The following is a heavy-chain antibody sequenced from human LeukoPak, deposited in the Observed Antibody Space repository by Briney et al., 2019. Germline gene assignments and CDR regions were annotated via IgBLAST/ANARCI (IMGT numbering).Heavy chain of an antibody. CDR3: ARWEAPYYDILTGYGAWDY. D-gene: IGHD3-9*01. CDR2: ISAYNGNT. J-gene: IGHJ4*02. CDR1: GYTFTSYG. V-gene: IGHV1-18*01. Sequence: ASVKVSCKASGYTFTSYGISWVRQAPGQGLEWMGWISAYNGNTNYAQKLQGRVTMTTDTSTSTAYMELRSLRSDDTAVYYCARWEAPYYDILTGYGAWDYWGQGTLVTVSS.